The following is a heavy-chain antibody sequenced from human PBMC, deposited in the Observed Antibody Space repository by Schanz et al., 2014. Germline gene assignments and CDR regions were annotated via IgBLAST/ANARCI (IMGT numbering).Heavy chain of an antibody. J-gene: IGHJ3*02. CDR2: INQSGTT. D-gene: IGHD4-17*01. Sequence: QVQLQQWGAGLLKPSETLSLTCAVYGGSFSSNYWSWIRQPPGKGLEWIGEINQSGTTNYNPSLKSRVTMSVDTSKNQISLKLRSVTAADTAVYYCARDRGHGDLPGDIWGQGTMVTVSS. CDR3: ARDRGHGDLPGDI. CDR1: GGSFSSNY. V-gene: IGHV4-34*02.